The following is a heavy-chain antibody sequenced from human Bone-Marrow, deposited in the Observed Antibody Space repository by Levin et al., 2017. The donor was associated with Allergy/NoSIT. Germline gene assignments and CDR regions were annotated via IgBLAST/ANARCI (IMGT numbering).Heavy chain of an antibody. CDR2: ISYDGSNK. J-gene: IGHJ6*02. Sequence: GESLKISCAASGFTFSSYGMHWVRQAPGKGLEWVAVISYDGSNKYYADSVKGRFTISRDNSKNTLYLQMNSLRAEDTAVYYCAKDSWQQLVIGNIYYYYGMDVWGQGTTVTVSS. CDR3: AKDSWQQLVIGNIYYYYGMDV. D-gene: IGHD6-13*01. CDR1: GFTFSSYG. V-gene: IGHV3-30*18.